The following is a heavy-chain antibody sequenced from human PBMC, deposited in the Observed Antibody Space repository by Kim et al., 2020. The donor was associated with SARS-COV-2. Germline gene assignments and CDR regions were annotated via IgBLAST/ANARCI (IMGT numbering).Heavy chain of an antibody. V-gene: IGHV3-33*05. Sequence: GGSLRLSCEASGFTFNSYGMHWVRQAPGKGLEWVAVISFDGSNKYCADSVKGRFTISRDNSKNTLYLQMNSLRAEDTAIYYCANNDYANYRSEGMDVWGQGTTVTVSS. CDR3: ANNDYANYRSEGMDV. CDR1: GFTFNSYG. J-gene: IGHJ6*02. D-gene: IGHD4-17*01. CDR2: ISFDGSNK.